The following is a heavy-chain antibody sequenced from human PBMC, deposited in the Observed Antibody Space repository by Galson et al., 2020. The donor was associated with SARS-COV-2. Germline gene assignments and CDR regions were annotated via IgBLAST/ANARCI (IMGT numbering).Heavy chain of an antibody. D-gene: IGHD3-16*01. J-gene: IGHJ4*02. CDR3: ARDQSPYIWASHFDS. Sequence: GGSLRLSCVASGFTFKNYCMHWVRQAPGKGLEWVAVISHDEKHIYYGDSVKGRFTISRDNSNNTLYLQMSSLRPEDTAVYYCARDQSPYIWASHFDSWGQGTLVTVSA. CDR1: GFTFKNYC. CDR2: ISHDEKHI. V-gene: IGHV3-30*03.